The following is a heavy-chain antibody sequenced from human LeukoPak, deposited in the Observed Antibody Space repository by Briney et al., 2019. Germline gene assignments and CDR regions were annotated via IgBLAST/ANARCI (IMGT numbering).Heavy chain of an antibody. Sequence: GGSLRLSCAASGFTFSSYSMNWVRQAPGKGLEWVSSISSSSSYIYYADSVKGRFTISRDNAKNSLYLQMNSLRAEDTAVYYCARARGYDFWSGYDYWGQGTLVTVSS. V-gene: IGHV3-21*01. J-gene: IGHJ4*02. CDR3: ARARGYDFWSGYDY. CDR2: ISSSSSYI. CDR1: GFTFSSYS. D-gene: IGHD3-3*01.